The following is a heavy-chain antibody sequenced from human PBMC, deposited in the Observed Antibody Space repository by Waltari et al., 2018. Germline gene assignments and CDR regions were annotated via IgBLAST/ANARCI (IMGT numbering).Heavy chain of an antibody. V-gene: IGHV4-4*07. D-gene: IGHD3-9*01. CDR3: ARGGLRYFGWAFDI. CDR1: GGSISSYY. Sequence: QVQLQESGPGLVKPSETLSLTCTVSGGSISSYYWSWIRQHAGKGLEWSWRIYTRGGTNYNPSLKGRVTMSVDTSKNQVSLKLSSVTASDTAVYYCARGGLRYFGWAFDIWGQGTMVTVSS. CDR2: IYTRGGT. J-gene: IGHJ3*02.